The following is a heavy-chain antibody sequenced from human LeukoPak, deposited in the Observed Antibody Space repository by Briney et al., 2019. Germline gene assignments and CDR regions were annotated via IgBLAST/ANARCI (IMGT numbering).Heavy chain of an antibody. V-gene: IGHV1-69*13. CDR2: IIPIFGTA. Sequence: GASVTVSCKASGGTFSSYAISWVRQAPGQGLEWMGGIIPIFGTANYAQKFQGRVTITADESTSTAYMELSSLRSEDTAVYYCARGITGNTHYYYYYMDVWGKGTTVTVSS. CDR3: ARGITGNTHYYYYYMDV. D-gene: IGHD1-20*01. CDR1: GGTFSSYA. J-gene: IGHJ6*03.